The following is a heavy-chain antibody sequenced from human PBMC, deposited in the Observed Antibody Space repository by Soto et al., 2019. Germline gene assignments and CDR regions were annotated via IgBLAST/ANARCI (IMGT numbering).Heavy chain of an antibody. CDR3: TTVIGEYYDSSGYRYYYYGMDV. CDR1: GFTFSNAW. D-gene: IGHD3-22*01. V-gene: IGHV3-15*07. J-gene: IGHJ6*02. CDR2: IKSKTDGGTT. Sequence: GGSLRLSCAASGFTFSNAWMNWVRQAPGKGLEWVGRIKSKTDGGTTDYAAPVKGRFTISRDDSKNTLYLQMNSLKTEDTAVYYCTTVIGEYYDSSGYRYYYYGMDVWGQGTTVTVSS.